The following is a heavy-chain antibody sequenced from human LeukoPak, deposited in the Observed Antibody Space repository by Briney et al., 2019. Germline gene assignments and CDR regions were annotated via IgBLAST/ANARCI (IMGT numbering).Heavy chain of an antibody. D-gene: IGHD2-2*03. V-gene: IGHV4-38-2*02. CDR1: RYSIRTTYY. CDR2: IYQSGNT. J-gene: IGHJ4*02. Sequence: SETLSLTCTVSRYSIRTTYYWGWIRQIPGKGLEWIGSIYQSGNTYYNPSLKSRVTISVDTSKNQFSLNLRSVTAADTALYYCTRDAASGYSTIWGQGTLVAVSS. CDR3: TRDAASGYSTI.